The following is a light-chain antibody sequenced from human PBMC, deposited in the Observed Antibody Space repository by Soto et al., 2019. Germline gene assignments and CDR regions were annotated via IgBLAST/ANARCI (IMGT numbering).Light chain of an antibody. Sequence: IQMTQSPSCLSASVRATATITCXASQDISHYLNWYQQKPGKALKLLIYDASNLHPGVPSRFRGSGSGTEFSFNITSLQPEDVATYYCQQYDDLPITFGQGTGLEIK. CDR2: DAS. J-gene: IGKJ5*01. CDR3: QQYDDLPIT. CDR1: QDISHY. V-gene: IGKV1-33*01.